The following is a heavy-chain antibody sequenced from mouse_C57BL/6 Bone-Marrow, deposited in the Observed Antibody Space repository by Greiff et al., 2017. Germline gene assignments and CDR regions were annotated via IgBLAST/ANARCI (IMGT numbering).Heavy chain of an antibody. CDR1: GYTFTSYW. J-gene: IGHJ2*01. CDR3: ARYPHTFFDY. Sequence: QVQLKQPGAELVRPGTSVKLSCKASGYTFTSYWMHWVKQRPGQGLEWIGVIDPSDSYTNYNQKFKGKATLTVDTSSSTAYMQLSSLTSEDSAVYYCARYPHTFFDYWGQGTTLTVSS. CDR2: IDPSDSYT. V-gene: IGHV1-59*01. D-gene: IGHD6-1*01.